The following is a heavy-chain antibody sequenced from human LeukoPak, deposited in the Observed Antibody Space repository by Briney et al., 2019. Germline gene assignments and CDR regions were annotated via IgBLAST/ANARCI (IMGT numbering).Heavy chain of an antibody. CDR2: ISSLSGTI. V-gene: IGHV3-48*01. CDR3: ARGVHGYSYGYVPWELYSYMDV. Sequence: GGSLRLSCAASGFTFSSYSMNWVRQAPGEGLEWVSYISSLSGTIYYADSVKGRFTISRDNAKNSLYLQMDSLRAEDTAVYYCARGVHGYSYGYVPWELYSYMDVWGKGTTVSISS. J-gene: IGHJ6*03. D-gene: IGHD5-18*01. CDR1: GFTFSSYS.